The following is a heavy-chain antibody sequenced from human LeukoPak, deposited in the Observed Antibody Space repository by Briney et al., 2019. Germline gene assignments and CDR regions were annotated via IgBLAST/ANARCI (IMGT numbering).Heavy chain of an antibody. CDR1: VYTFTSYY. CDR3: ARRGGYCSSTSCYYDY. D-gene: IGHD2-2*03. V-gene: IGHV1-46*01. J-gene: IGHJ4*02. CDR2: INPSGGST. Sequence: EASVKVSCKASVYTFTSYYMHWVRQAPGQGLEWMGIINPSGGSTSYAQKFQGRVTMTRDTSTSTVYMELSSLRSEDTAVYYCARRGGYCSSTSCYYDYWGQGTLVTVSS.